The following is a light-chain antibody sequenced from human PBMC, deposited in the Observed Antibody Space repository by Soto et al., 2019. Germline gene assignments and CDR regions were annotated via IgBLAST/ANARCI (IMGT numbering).Light chain of an antibody. CDR1: QGIGDT. CDR2: DKC. V-gene: IGKV3-15*01. CDR3: QPYNNLPLT. J-gene: IGKJ4*01. Sequence: EVVMTQSRATLSVSPGEGVTLSCXANQGIGDTLAWYQHKPGQTPRILIYDKCNRAPVVTGRFSGSRSGPEFTLPINRRQSDDFAIYYCQPYNNLPLTLGGGTQV.